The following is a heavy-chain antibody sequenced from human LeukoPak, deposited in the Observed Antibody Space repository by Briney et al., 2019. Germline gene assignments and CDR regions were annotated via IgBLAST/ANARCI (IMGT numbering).Heavy chain of an antibody. Sequence: SETLSLICAVYGGSFSGYYWSWIRQPPGKGLEWIGEINHSGSTNYNPSLKSRVTISVDTSKNQFSLKLSSVTAADTAVYYCARGPRLRYFDWFFDYWGQGTLVTVSS. V-gene: IGHV4-34*01. CDR1: GGSFSGYY. CDR2: INHSGST. D-gene: IGHD3-9*01. J-gene: IGHJ4*02. CDR3: ARGPRLRYFDWFFDY.